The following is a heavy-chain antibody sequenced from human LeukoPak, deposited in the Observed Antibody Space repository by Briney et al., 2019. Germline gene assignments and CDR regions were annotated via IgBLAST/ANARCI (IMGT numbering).Heavy chain of an antibody. Sequence: SETLSLTCTVSGGSISTYYWTWIRQPAGKGLEWIGRIYSSGSTNYNPSLKSRVTISVDTSKNQFSLKLSSVTAADTAVYYCASFCSGGSCYSRHYWGQGTLVTVSS. CDR3: ASFCSGGSCYSRHY. D-gene: IGHD2-15*01. CDR1: GGSISTYY. V-gene: IGHV4-4*07. J-gene: IGHJ4*02. CDR2: IYSSGST.